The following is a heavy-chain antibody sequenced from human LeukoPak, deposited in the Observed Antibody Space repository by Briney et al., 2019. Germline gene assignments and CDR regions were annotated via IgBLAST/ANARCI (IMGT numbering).Heavy chain of an antibody. CDR3: ERGFRYCSSTSCHALDY. V-gene: IGHV3-48*03. CDR1: GFTFSSYE. Sequence: GGSLRLSCAASGFTFSSYEMNWVRQDPAKERQGVSYISSRSSTIYYADSVKGRFTISIDTAKNSLYLQMNSLRAEDTAVYYCERGFRYCSSTSCHALDYWGQGTLVTVSS. J-gene: IGHJ4*02. CDR2: ISSRSSTI. D-gene: IGHD2-2*01.